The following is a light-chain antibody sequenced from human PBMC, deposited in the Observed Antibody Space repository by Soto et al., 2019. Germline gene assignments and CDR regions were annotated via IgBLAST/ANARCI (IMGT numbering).Light chain of an antibody. V-gene: IGKV4-1*01. Sequence: DIVMTQSPDSLAVSLGERATINCKSSQSVLYSSNNKNYLAWYQQKPGQPPKLLIYWASTRESGVPDRFSGSGSGTDFTLTISSLQAEDVAVYYCQQYYSTPPTFGQGTKGEIK. J-gene: IGKJ1*01. CDR1: QSVLYSSNNKNY. CDR3: QQYYSTPPT. CDR2: WAS.